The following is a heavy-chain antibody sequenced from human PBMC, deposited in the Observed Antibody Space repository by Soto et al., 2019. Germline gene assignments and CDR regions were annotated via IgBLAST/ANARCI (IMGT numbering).Heavy chain of an antibody. CDR1: GGTFSSYA. J-gene: IGHJ5*02. D-gene: IGHD1-1*01. Sequence: SVKVSCTASGGTFSSYAISWVRQAPGQGLEWMGGIIPIFGTANYAQKFQGRVTITADESTSTAYMEPSSLRSEDTAVYYCARVKLLENWFDPWGQGTLVTVSS. V-gene: IGHV1-69*13. CDR2: IIPIFGTA. CDR3: ARVKLLENWFDP.